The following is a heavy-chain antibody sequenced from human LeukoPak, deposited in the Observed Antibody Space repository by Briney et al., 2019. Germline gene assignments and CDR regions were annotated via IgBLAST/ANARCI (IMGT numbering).Heavy chain of an antibody. V-gene: IGHV3-7*01. CDR3: AKERLWFGELSY. J-gene: IGHJ4*02. CDR1: GFTFSTYW. D-gene: IGHD3-10*01. Sequence: SGGSLSLSCAASGFTFSTYWMSWVRQAPGKGLEWVANIRHDGSNKYYADSVKGRFTISRDNSKNTLYLQMNSLRAEDTAVYYCAKERLWFGELSYWGQGTLVTVSS. CDR2: IRHDGSNK.